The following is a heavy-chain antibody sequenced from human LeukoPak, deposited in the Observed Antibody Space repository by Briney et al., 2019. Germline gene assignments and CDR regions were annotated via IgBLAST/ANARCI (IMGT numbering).Heavy chain of an antibody. CDR2: ISYDGSNK. CDR3: ARESRGGRFWSGYFDY. J-gene: IGHJ4*02. CDR1: GFTFSSYA. V-gene: IGHV3-30*04. Sequence: GGSLRLSCAASGFTFSSYAMHWVRQAPGKGLEWVAVISYDGSNKYYADSVKGRFTISRDNSKNTLYLQKNSLRAEDTAVYYCARESRGGRFWSGYFDYWGEGTLVTVSS. D-gene: IGHD3-3*01.